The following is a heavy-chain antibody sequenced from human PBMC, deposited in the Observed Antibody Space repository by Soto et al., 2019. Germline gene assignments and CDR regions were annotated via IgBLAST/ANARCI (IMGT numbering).Heavy chain of an antibody. CDR3: TTDLQQYYYGMDV. Sequence: PGGSLRLSCAASGFTFSNAWMSWVRQAPGKGLEWVGRIKSKTDGGTTDYAAPVKGRFTISRDDSKNTLYLQMNSLKTEDTAVYYFTTDLQQYYYGMDVWGQGTTVTAP. CDR1: GFTFSNAW. J-gene: IGHJ6*02. CDR2: IKSKTDGGTT. V-gene: IGHV3-15*01.